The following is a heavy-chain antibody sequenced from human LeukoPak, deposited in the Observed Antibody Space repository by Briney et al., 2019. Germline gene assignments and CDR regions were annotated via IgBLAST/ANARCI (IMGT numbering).Heavy chain of an antibody. J-gene: IGHJ5*02. Sequence: ASVKVSCKASGYTFTGYYMHWVRQAPGQGPEWMGWINPNSGGTNYAQKLQGRVTMTRDTSISTAYMELSRLRSDDTAVYYCARDRITMVRGDRRLGSWFDPWGQGTLVTVSS. V-gene: IGHV1-2*02. D-gene: IGHD3-10*01. CDR2: INPNSGGT. CDR1: GYTFTGYY. CDR3: ARDRITMVRGDRRLGSWFDP.